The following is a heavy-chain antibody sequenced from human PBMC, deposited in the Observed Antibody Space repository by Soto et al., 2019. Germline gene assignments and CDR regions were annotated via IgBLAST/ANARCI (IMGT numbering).Heavy chain of an antibody. Sequence: SETLSLTCTVSGGSISSYYWSWIRQPPGKGLEWIGYIYYSGSTNYNPSLKSRVTISVDTSKNQFSLKLSSVTAADTAVYYCARQGDNIAARPTYYYGMDVWGQGTTVTVSS. D-gene: IGHD6-6*01. J-gene: IGHJ6*02. CDR2: IYYSGST. V-gene: IGHV4-59*08. CDR3: ARQGDNIAARPTYYYGMDV. CDR1: GGSISSYY.